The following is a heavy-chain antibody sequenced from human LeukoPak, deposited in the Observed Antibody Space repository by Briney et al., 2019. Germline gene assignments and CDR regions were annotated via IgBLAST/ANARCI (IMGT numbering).Heavy chain of an antibody. CDR1: GYTFTSYY. CDR3: ARDRAAVAGVQFDY. J-gene: IGHJ4*02. CDR2: INPSGGST. D-gene: IGHD6-19*01. Sequence: ASVTVSCKASGYTFTSYYMYWVRQAPGQGLEWMGIINPSGGSTTYAQNFQGRVTMTRDTSTSTVYMELSSLRSEDTAVYYCARDRAAVAGVQFDYWGQGTLVTVSA. V-gene: IGHV1-46*01.